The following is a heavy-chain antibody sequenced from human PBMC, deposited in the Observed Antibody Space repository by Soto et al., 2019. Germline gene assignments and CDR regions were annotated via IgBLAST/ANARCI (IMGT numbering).Heavy chain of an antibody. CDR2: TRNKANSYTT. Sequence: VQLVESGGGLVQPGGSLRLSCAASGFTFSDHYMDWVRQAPGKGLEWVGRTRNKANSYTTEYAASVKGRFTISRDDSKNSLYLQMNSLKTEDTAVYYWARDGGFYWGQGTLVTVSS. J-gene: IGHJ4*02. CDR1: GFTFSDHY. CDR3: ARDGGFY. V-gene: IGHV3-72*01.